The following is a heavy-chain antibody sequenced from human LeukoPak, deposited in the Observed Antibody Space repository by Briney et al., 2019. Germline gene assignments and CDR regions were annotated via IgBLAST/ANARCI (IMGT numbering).Heavy chain of an antibody. Sequence: ASVKVSCKASGYTFTSYAMHWVRQAPGQRLEWMGWINAGIGNTKYSQKFQGRVTITRDTSASTAYMELSSLRSEDTAVYYCAREVEDILTGYYYFDYWGQGTLVTVSS. CDR1: GYTFTSYA. V-gene: IGHV1-3*01. D-gene: IGHD3-9*01. CDR3: AREVEDILTGYYYFDY. J-gene: IGHJ4*02. CDR2: INAGIGNT.